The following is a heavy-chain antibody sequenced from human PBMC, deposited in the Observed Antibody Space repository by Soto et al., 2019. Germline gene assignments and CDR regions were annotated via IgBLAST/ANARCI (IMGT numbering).Heavy chain of an antibody. V-gene: IGHV1-69*06. D-gene: IGHD5-18*01. CDR1: GGTFSSYA. CDR2: IIPIFGTA. Sequence: QVQLVQSGAEVKKPGSSVKVSCKASGGTFSSYAISWVRQAPGQGLEWMGGIIPIFGTANYAQKLQGRVTITADKSTSTAYMELSSLRSEDTAVYYCASPNVDTAMVTHWDYWGQGTLVTVSS. J-gene: IGHJ4*02. CDR3: ASPNVDTAMVTHWDY.